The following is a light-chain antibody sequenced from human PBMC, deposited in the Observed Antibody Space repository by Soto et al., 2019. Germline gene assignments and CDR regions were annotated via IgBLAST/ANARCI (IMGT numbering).Light chain of an antibody. CDR3: ATWDDRLYGRL. J-gene: IGLJ3*02. CDR2: YNS. CDR1: SANIGSNY. V-gene: IGLV1-47*02. Sequence: QSVLTQPPSASGTPGQRVTISCSGSSANIGSNYVYWYQQFPGTAPKLLIYYNSQRPSGVPDRFSGSKSGTSASLAISGLRSEDEAYYYCATWDDRLYGRLFGGGTKLTVL.